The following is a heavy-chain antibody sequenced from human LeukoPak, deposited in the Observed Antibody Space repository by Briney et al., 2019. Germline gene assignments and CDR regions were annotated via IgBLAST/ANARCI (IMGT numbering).Heavy chain of an antibody. Sequence: GGSLRLSCAASGFTFSDYYMSWIRQAPGKGLEWVSYISSSGSTIYCADSVKGRFTISRDNAKNSLYLQMNSLRAEDTAVYYCARPYYYGSGSYNYWGQGTLVTVSS. J-gene: IGHJ4*02. D-gene: IGHD3-10*01. CDR2: ISSSGSTI. CDR3: ARPYYYGSGSYNY. V-gene: IGHV3-11*01. CDR1: GFTFSDYY.